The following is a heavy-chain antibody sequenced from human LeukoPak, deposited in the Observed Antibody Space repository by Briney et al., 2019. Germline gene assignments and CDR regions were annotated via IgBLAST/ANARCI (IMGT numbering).Heavy chain of an antibody. V-gene: IGHV4-59*01. CDR2: IYNSGTT. CDR1: GGSISSYY. Sequence: SETLSLTCTVSGGSISSYYWSWIRRPPGKGLEWIGYIYNSGTTYYNPSLKSRVTISVDTSKNQFSLNLRSVAAADTAVYFCARDAGAYWGQGTLVTVSS. CDR3: ARDAGAY. J-gene: IGHJ4*02.